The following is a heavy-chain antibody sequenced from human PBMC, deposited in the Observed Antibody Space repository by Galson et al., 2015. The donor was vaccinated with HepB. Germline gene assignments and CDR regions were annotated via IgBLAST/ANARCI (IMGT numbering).Heavy chain of an antibody. J-gene: IGHJ4*02. D-gene: IGHD6-19*01. CDR1: GYTFTGYY. V-gene: IGHV1-2*02. Sequence: SVKVSCKASGYTFTGYYMHWVRQAPGQGLEWMGWINPNSGGTNYAQKFQGRVTMTRDTSISTAYMELSRLRSDDTAVYYCARADSSGLYYFDYWGQGTLVTVSS. CDR2: INPNSGGT. CDR3: ARADSSGLYYFDY.